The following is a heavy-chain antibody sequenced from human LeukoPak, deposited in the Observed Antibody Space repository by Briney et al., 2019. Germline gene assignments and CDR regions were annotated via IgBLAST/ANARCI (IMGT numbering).Heavy chain of an antibody. D-gene: IGHD1-1*01. J-gene: IGHJ4*02. CDR1: GGSISSYY. CDR2: IYYSGST. V-gene: IGHV4-59*12. Sequence: KTSETLSPTCTVSGGSISSYYWSWIRQPPGKGLEWIGYIYYSGSTNYNPSLKSRVTISVDTSKNQFSLKLSSVTAADTAVYYCARRGLDPYYFDYWGQGTLVTVSS. CDR3: ARRGLDPYYFDY.